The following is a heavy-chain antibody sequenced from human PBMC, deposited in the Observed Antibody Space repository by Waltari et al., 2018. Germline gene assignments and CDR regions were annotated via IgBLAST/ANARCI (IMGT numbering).Heavy chain of an antibody. D-gene: IGHD2-2*01. CDR3: ARDRGYQQFDF. CDR1: GFTFSSYA. V-gene: IGHV3-23*01. CDR2: ISGGGGST. Sequence: EVQLLESGGGLVQPGGSLRLSCAASGFTFSSYAMSWVRQAPGKGLEWVSAISGGGGSTYDADSVKGRFTISRDNAKNSLYLNLNSLRVEDSAVYYCARDRGYQQFDFWGQGTLVTVSS. J-gene: IGHJ4*02.